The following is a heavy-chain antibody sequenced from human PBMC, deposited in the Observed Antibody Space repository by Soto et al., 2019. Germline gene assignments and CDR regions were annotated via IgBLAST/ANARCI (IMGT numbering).Heavy chain of an antibody. CDR3: ARGATTGWYFDL. D-gene: IGHD1-26*01. CDR2: IIPIFGTA. CDR1: GGTLSSYA. J-gene: IGHJ2*01. V-gene: IGHV1-69*12. Sequence: QVQLVQSGAEVKKPGSSVKVSCKASGGTLSSYAISWVRQAPGQGFEWMGGIIPIFGTANYAQKFQGRVTSTADESTSTAYMELSSLRSEDTAVYYCARGATTGWYFDLWGRGTLVTVSS.